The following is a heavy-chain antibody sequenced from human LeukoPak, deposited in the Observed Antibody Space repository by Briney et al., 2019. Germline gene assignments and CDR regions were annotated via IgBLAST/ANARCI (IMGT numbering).Heavy chain of an antibody. J-gene: IGHJ4*02. D-gene: IGHD1-1*01. Sequence: PSETLSLTCAVYGGSFSGYYWSWIRQPPGKGLEWIGEINHSGSTNYNPSLKSRVTISVDTSKNQFSLKLSSVIAADTAVYYCARAGSLSTGTTGFDYWGQGTLVTVSS. V-gene: IGHV4-34*01. CDR1: GGSFSGYY. CDR2: INHSGST. CDR3: ARAGSLSTGTTGFDY.